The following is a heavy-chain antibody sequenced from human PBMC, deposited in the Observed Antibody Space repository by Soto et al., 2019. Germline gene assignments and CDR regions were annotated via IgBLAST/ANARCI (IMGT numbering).Heavy chain of an antibody. D-gene: IGHD2-15*01. V-gene: IGHV3-7*03. CDR2: IKQDGSEK. J-gene: IGHJ3*02. CDR3: ARGGSGGSVDAFHI. Sequence: GGSLRLSCAASGFTFSSYWMSWVRQAPGKGLEWVANIKQDGSEKYYVDSVKGRFTISRDNAKNSLYLQMNSLRAEDTAVYYCARGGSGGSVDAFHIWGPGTMLTV. CDR1: GFTFSSYW.